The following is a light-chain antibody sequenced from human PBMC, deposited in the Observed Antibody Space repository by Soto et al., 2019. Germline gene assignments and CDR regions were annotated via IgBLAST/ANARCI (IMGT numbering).Light chain of an antibody. CDR1: QSINRH. CDR3: QQRSNWPL. J-gene: IGKJ5*01. Sequence: EIVLTQSPATLSLSPGERATLSCRASQSINRHLAWYRQKPGQAPRLLIYDASNRATGIPARFSGSGSGTDFTLTISSLEPEDFGVYYCQQRSNWPLFGQGTRLEIK. CDR2: DAS. V-gene: IGKV3-11*01.